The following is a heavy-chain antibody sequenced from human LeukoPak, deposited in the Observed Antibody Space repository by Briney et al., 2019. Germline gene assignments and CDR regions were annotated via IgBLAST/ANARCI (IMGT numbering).Heavy chain of an antibody. CDR2: ISYDGSNK. Sequence: GGSLRLSCAASGFTFSSYAMHWVRQAPGKGLEWVAVISYDGSNKYYADSVKGRFTISRDNSKNTLYLQMNSLRAEDTAVYYCARDYTYSTGGTYYDRFDYWGQGTLVTVSS. J-gene: IGHJ4*02. D-gene: IGHD2-15*01. CDR3: ARDYTYSTGGTYYDRFDY. V-gene: IGHV3-30-3*01. CDR1: GFTFSSYA.